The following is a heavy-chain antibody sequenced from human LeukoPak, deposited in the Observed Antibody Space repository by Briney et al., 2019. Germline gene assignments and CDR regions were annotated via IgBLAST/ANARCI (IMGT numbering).Heavy chain of an antibody. CDR2: ISHSGST. J-gene: IGHJ4*02. CDR1: GGSFSGYY. CDR3: ASAWIAAAGSIDY. Sequence: SETLSLTCAVYGGSFSGYYWSWIRQPPGKGLEWIGEISHSGSTNYNPSLKSRVTISVDTSKNQFSLKLSSVTAADTAVYYCASAWIAAAGSIDYWGQGTLVTVSS. D-gene: IGHD6-13*01. V-gene: IGHV4-34*01.